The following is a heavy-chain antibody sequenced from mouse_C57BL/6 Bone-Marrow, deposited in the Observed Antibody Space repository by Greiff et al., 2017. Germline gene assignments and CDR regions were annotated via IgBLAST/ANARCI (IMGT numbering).Heavy chain of an antibody. V-gene: IGHV1-84*01. CDR3: ASPHYYGSSYWYGDV. Sequence: QVHVKQSGPELVKPGASVKISCNASGYTFTDYYINWVKQRPGQGLEWIGWIYPGSGNPKYNEKFKGKATLTVDKSSSTAYMQLSSLTSEDSAVYFCASPHYYGSSYWYGDVWGTGTTVTVSS. CDR2: IYPGSGNP. CDR1: GYTFTDYY. J-gene: IGHJ1*03. D-gene: IGHD1-1*01.